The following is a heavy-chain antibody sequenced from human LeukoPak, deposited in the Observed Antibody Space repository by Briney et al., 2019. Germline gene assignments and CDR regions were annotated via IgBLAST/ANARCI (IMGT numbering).Heavy chain of an antibody. CDR3: ARVRVSEGGFEY. V-gene: IGHV3-7*01. CDR2: INQDGSET. D-gene: IGHD5/OR15-5a*01. CDR1: GFTYSSYW. Sequence: PGGSLRLSCAASGFTYSSYWMSWVRQAPGKGLEWVANINQDGSETYYVDSVRGRFTISRDNAKNSLYLQMNSLRAEDTAVYYCARVRVSEGGFEYWGQGTLVTVSS. J-gene: IGHJ4*02.